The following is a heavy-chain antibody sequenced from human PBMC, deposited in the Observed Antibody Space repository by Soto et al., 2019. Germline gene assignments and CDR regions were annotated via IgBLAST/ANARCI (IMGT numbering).Heavy chain of an antibody. CDR1: GFNFRGYA. Sequence: PGGSLRLSCAASGFNFRGYAMHCVRQAPGKGLEWVAVMSDDGSYKYYAVFVQGRFTISRDNSKNTLHLEMDSLRAEDTAIFYGAKDIGGVVVVWGLDVCGQGTTVTVS. D-gene: IGHD3-22*01. V-gene: IGHV3-30-3*01. CDR3: AKDIGGVVVVWGLDV. J-gene: IGHJ6*02. CDR2: MSDDGSYK.